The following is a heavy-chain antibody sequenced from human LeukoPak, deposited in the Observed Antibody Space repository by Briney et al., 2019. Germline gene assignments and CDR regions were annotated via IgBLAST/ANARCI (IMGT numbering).Heavy chain of an antibody. CDR1: GXSISSYY. CDR2: IYYSGST. CDR3: VRDYYGSGNYFI. J-gene: IGHJ4*02. V-gene: IGHV4-59*01. Sequence: SETLSLTCTVSGXSISSYYWSWIRQPPGKGLEWIGYIYYSGSTNYNPSLKSRVTISIDTSKNQFSLNLSSVTAADTAVYYCVRDYYGSGNYFIWGQGTLVTVSS. D-gene: IGHD3-10*01.